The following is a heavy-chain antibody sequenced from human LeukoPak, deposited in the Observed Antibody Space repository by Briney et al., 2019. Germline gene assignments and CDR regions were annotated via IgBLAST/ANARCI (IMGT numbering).Heavy chain of an antibody. Sequence: GSLRLSCAASGSTFSKYAMSWVRQAPGKGLEWVSTVNDRGTGTYYADSVKGRFTISRDNSKNTLYLQMNSLRAEDTAVYYCAKGRDRDKVATIIDYWGQGTLVTVSS. V-gene: IGHV3-23*01. D-gene: IGHD5-12*01. CDR3: AKGRDRDKVATIIDY. J-gene: IGHJ4*02. CDR2: VNDRGTGT. CDR1: GSTFSKYA.